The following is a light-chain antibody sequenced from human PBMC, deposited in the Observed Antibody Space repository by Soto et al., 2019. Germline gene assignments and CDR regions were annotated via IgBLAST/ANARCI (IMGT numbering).Light chain of an antibody. CDR3: QQYNDNWT. CDR2: KAS. CDR1: QCVSRW. J-gene: IGKJ1*01. Sequence: DIQMTQSPSTLYASVGDIVTITCRASQCVSRWLAWNQQKPGKAPKLLIYKASTLESGVPSRFSGSGSGTEFTHAISSLQPDDSATYYCQQYNDNWTFGQGPKEELK. V-gene: IGKV1-5*03.